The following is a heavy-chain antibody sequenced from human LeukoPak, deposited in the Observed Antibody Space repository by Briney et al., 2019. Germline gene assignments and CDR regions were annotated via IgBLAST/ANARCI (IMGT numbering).Heavy chain of an antibody. CDR1: GFTFSDYY. CDR2: ISSSGSTI. J-gene: IGHJ6*03. D-gene: IGHD6-6*01. CDR3: ARDEYSSSYPDYYHYMDV. Sequence: NSGGSLRLSCAASGFTFSDYYMSWTRQAPGKGLEWVSYISSSGSTIYYADSVKGRFTISRDNAKNSLYLQMNSLRAEDTAVYYCARDEYSSSYPDYYHYMDVWGKGTTVTVSS. V-gene: IGHV3-11*04.